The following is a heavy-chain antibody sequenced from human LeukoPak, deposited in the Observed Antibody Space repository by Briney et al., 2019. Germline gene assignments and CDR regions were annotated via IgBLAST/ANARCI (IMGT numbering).Heavy chain of an antibody. D-gene: IGHD2-2*01. CDR1: GFTFSSYG. CDR2: IRYDGSNK. V-gene: IGHV3-30*02. Sequence: PGGSLRLSCAASGFTFSSYGMHWVRQALGKGLEWVAFIRYDGSNKYYADSVKGRFTISRDNSKNTLYLQMNSLRAEDTAVYYCARDGTNLAVVVPAYYYYYYMDVWGKGTTVTVSS. J-gene: IGHJ6*03. CDR3: ARDGTNLAVVVPAYYYYYYMDV.